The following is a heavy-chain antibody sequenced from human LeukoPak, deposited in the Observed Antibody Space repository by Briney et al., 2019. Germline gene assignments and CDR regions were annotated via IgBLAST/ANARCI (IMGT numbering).Heavy chain of an antibody. CDR2: ISYDGSNK. V-gene: IGHV3-30*18. CDR3: AKDYDSSGWAAFDI. J-gene: IGHJ3*02. CDR1: GFTFNSFG. Sequence: GRSLRLSRAASGFTFNSFGMHWVRQAPGKGLEWVAVISYDGSNKYFADSVKGRFTISRDNSKNTLYLQMNSLRAEDTVVYYCAKDYDSSGWAAFDIWGQGTMVTVSS. D-gene: IGHD3-22*01.